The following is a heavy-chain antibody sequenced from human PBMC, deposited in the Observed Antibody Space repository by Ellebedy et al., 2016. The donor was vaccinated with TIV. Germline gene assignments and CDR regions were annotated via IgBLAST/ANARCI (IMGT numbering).Heavy chain of an antibody. CDR2: IRTSTNSI. CDR3: ARGRKDYGSGSHFYDY. Sequence: GGSLRLXCAASGFIFSTYSMNWVRQAPGKGLEWVAFIRTSTNSISYADSVKGRFTISRDDADNSLYLQMDSLRDEDTAVYYCARGRKDYGSGSHFYDYWGQGTLVTVSS. J-gene: IGHJ4*02. V-gene: IGHV3-48*02. D-gene: IGHD3-10*01. CDR1: GFIFSTYS.